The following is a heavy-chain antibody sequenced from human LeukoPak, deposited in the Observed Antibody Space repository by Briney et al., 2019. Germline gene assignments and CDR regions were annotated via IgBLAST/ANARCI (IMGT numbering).Heavy chain of an antibody. V-gene: IGHV4-4*02. J-gene: IGHJ4*02. D-gene: IGHD6-19*01. CDR1: GGSISSRNW. CDR3: ARSYGYSSGWYGAYYFDY. Sequence: LETLSLTCAVSGGSISSRNWWSWVRQPPGKGLEWIGEIYHSGSTNYNPSLKTRVTISVDKSKNQFSLSLSSVTAADTAVYYCARSYGYSSGWYGAYYFDYWGQGTLVTVSS. CDR2: IYHSGST.